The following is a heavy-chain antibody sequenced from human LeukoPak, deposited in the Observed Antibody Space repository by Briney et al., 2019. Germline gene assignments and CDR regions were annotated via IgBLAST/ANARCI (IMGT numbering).Heavy chain of an antibody. D-gene: IGHD5-12*01. J-gene: IGHJ4*02. Sequence: GVSLTLSCAASGFIFSDYYMSWIRQAPGKGLEWVSYISSSGSSIYYADSVKGRFTISRDNAKDSLYLQMNSLRAEDTAVYYCARDPGSGYEEHFDFWGQGTLVTVSS. V-gene: IGHV3-11*01. CDR3: ARDPGSGYEEHFDF. CDR2: ISSSGSSI. CDR1: GFIFSDYY.